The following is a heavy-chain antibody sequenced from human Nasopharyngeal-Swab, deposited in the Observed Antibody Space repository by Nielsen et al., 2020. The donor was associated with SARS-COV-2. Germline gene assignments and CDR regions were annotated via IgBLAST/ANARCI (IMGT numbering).Heavy chain of an antibody. V-gene: IGHV1-18*01. D-gene: IGHD4-17*01. J-gene: IGHJ4*02. CDR3: ARDVTTVTTPYFDY. Sequence: ASVKVSCKASGYTFINYGISWVRQAPGQGLEWMGWISAYNGNTNYAQKLQGRVTMTTDTSTSTAYMELRSLRSDGTAVYYCARDVTTVTTPYFDYWGQGTLVTVSS. CDR2: ISAYNGNT. CDR1: GYTFINYG.